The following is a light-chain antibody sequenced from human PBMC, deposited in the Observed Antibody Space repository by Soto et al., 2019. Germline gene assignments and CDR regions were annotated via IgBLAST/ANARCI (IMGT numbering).Light chain of an antibody. Sequence: EIVLTQSPGTLSLSPGERATLSCRASQSVSSSYLAWYQQKPGQAPRLLIYGASSRATGIPDRFSGSGSGTDFTLTISRLEPEDFAVYYCQQYATSSITFGQGTRLDI. V-gene: IGKV3-20*01. J-gene: IGKJ5*01. CDR1: QSVSSSY. CDR2: GAS. CDR3: QQYATSSIT.